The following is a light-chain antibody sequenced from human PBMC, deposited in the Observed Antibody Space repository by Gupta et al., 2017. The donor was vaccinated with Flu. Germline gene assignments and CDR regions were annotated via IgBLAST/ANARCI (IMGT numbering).Light chain of an antibody. CDR1: SNDVGGYNY. CDR2: EVS. CDR3: SSYAGSTGFYV. V-gene: IGLV2-8*01. Sequence: QSALTQPPSASGSPGQSVAISCTGTSNDVGGYNYVSWYQQYPGKAPKLMIYEVSKRPSGVPDRFSGSKSGNTASLTVSGLQAEDEADYFCSSYAGSTGFYVFGTGTKVSVL. J-gene: IGLJ1*01.